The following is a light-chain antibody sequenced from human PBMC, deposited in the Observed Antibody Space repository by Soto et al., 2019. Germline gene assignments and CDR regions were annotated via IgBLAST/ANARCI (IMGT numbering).Light chain of an antibody. CDR1: QGISSY. V-gene: IGKV1-9*01. CDR3: QQLNSYPYT. CDR2: AAS. Sequence: DIQLTQSPSFLSASVGDRITITCRASQGISSYFAWYQQKPGKAPKLLIYAASTLQSGVPSRFSGSGSGTEFTLTIRSLQPEDFATYYCQQLNSYPYTFGQGTKLEIK. J-gene: IGKJ2*01.